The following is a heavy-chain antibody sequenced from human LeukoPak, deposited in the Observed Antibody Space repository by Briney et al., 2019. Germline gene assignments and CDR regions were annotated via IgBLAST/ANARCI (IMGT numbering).Heavy chain of an antibody. V-gene: IGHV4-59*01. CDR2: ISYSGST. CDR3: ARGKYSSGWPDY. J-gene: IGHJ4*02. Sequence: SETLSLTCIVSGGSISGYFWGWIRQPPGKGLEWIGYISYSGSTTYNPSLRSRVTISVDTSNNQFPLKLSSVTAADTAVYYCARGKYSSGWPDYWGQGTLVTVSS. D-gene: IGHD6-19*01. CDR1: GGSISGYF.